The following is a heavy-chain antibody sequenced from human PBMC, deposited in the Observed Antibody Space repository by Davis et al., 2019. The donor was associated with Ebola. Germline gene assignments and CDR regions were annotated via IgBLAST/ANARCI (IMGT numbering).Heavy chain of an antibody. CDR2: ISYDGSNK. CDR3: ARGVGVVVPAAIGWYFDL. CDR1: GFTFSSYA. V-gene: IGHV3-30-3*01. J-gene: IGHJ2*01. D-gene: IGHD2-2*01. Sequence: PGGSLRLSCAASGFTFSSYAMHWVRQAPGKGLEWVAVISYDGSNKYYADSVKGRFTISRDNSKNTLYLQMNSLRAEDTAVYYCARGVGVVVPAAIGWYFDLWGRGTLVTVSS.